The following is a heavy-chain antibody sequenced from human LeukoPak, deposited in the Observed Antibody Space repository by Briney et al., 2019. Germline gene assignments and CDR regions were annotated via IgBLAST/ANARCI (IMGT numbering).Heavy chain of an antibody. J-gene: IGHJ5*02. CDR3: ARGLTQYCGGDCYSGWFDP. CDR1: GGSIGSSSYY. D-gene: IGHD2-21*02. CDR2: IYYSGST. Sequence: PSETLSLTCTVSGGSIGSSSYYWGWIRQPPGKGLEWIGSIYYSGSTYYNPSLKSRVTISVDTSKNQFSLKLSSVTAADTAVYYCARGLTQYCGGDCYSGWFDPWGQGTLVTVSS. V-gene: IGHV4-39*01.